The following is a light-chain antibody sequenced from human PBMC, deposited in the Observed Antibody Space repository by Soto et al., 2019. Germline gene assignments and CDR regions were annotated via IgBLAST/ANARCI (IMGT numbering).Light chain of an antibody. J-gene: IGKJ1*01. CDR3: QQYFHWRT. CDR1: QSVSSK. V-gene: IGKV3D-15*01. Sequence: EIVMTQSPATLSLSPGERATLSCRASQSVSSKLAWYQQKPGQAPKLLIYDASTRASGIPARISGSGSGTDFTLTISSLQSEDFAVYYCQQYFHWRTFGQGTKVDIK. CDR2: DAS.